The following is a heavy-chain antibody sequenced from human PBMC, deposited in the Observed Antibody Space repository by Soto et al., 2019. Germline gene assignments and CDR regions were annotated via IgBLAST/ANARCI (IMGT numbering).Heavy chain of an antibody. D-gene: IGHD2-8*01. V-gene: IGHV1-2*04. CDR3: ARGHSTDFFDGVCASFYNPEIHV. CDR2: INPKSGGT. CDR1: RYTFTDYH. J-gene: IGHJ6*02. Sequence: ASVKVSCKASRYTFTDYHIYWVRQAPGQGLEWLGRINPKSGGTSTAQKFQGWVTMTRDTSISTAYMELTRLGSDDTAVYFCARGHSTDFFDGVCASFYNPEIHVWG.